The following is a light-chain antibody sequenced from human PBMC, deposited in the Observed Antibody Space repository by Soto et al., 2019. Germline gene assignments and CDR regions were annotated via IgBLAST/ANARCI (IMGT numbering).Light chain of an antibody. V-gene: IGKV1-39*01. CDR3: QLASDTLWT. J-gene: IGKJ1*01. CDR2: SAS. Sequence: DIQMTQSPSSLSASVGERITITCRASQSIGTYLNWFQQKPGKVPKLLIFSASNLRSGVPSRFSAGGSGTDFTLTISSLQPEDFATYYCQLASDTLWTFGQGTKVEVK. CDR1: QSIGTY.